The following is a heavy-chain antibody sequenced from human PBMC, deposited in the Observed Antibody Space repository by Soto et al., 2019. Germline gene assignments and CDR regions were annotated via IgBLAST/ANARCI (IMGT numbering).Heavy chain of an antibody. CDR3: ASHRAADEGDY. CDR1: GFTFSSYG. V-gene: IGHV3-33*01. Sequence: PGGSLRLSCAASGFTFSSYGMHWVRQAPGKGLEWVAVIWYDGSNKYYADSVKGRFTISRDNSKNTLYLQMNSLRAEDTAVYYCASHRAADEGDYWGQGTLVTVSS. J-gene: IGHJ4*02. D-gene: IGHD6-13*01. CDR2: IWYDGSNK.